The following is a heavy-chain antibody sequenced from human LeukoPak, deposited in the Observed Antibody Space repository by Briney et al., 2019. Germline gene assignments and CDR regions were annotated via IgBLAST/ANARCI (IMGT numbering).Heavy chain of an antibody. V-gene: IGHV3-53*01. J-gene: IGHJ4*01. CDR1: GFTVSSNY. D-gene: IGHD5-18*01. CDR3: ARAMRGYSYILEH. CDR2: IYSGGDT. Sequence: GGSLRLSCAASGFTVSSNYMSWVRQAPGKGLEWVSVIYSGGDTFYADSVKGRFTISRDNSKNTLYLQMNSLRVEDTAVYYCARAMRGYSYILEHWGHGTLVTVSS.